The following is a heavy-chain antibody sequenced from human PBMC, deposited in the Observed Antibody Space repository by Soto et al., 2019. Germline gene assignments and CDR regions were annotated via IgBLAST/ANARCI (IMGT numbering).Heavy chain of an antibody. CDR2: IYHSGRT. CDR3: ARGVGKSDFDI. J-gene: IGHJ3*02. Sequence: QVQLQESGPGLVKPSGTLSLTCAVSGGSISSSNWWSWVRQPPGKGLEWIGEIYHSGRTNYNPSLKSRVTISVGKSHNRCSLKLSSVTAADTAVYYCARGVGKSDFDIWGQGTMVTVSS. V-gene: IGHV4-4*02. CDR1: GGSISSSNW. D-gene: IGHD1-26*01.